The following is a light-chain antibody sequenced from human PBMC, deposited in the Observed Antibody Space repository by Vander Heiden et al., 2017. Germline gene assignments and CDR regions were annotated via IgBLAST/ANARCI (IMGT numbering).Light chain of an antibody. CDR2: GNS. V-gene: IGLV1-40*01. CDR3: QSYDSSLSGSGVV. CDR1: SSNIGAGYD. Sequence: QSVLTQPPSVSGAPGQRVTISCTGSSSNIGAGYDLHWYQQLPGTAPNLLIYGNSNRPSGVPDRFSGSKSGTSASLAITGLQAEDEADDYCQSYDSSLSGSGVVFGGGTKLTVL. J-gene: IGLJ2*01.